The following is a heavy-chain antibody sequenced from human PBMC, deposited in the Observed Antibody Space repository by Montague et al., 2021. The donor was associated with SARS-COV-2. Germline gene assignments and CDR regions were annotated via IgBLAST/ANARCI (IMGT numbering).Heavy chain of an antibody. D-gene: IGHD4-23*01. CDR3: AKALMTYGGNSPVDQ. J-gene: IGHJ4*02. V-gene: IGHV3-11*01. Sequence: SLRLSCAASGFTFSDYYMNWIRQAPGKGLAWISYISDTGSTIYYADSVKGRFAVSRDNTKNSLYLQMNSLRAEDTAVYYCAKALMTYGGNSPVDQWGQGTLVTVSS. CDR2: ISDTGSTI. CDR1: GFTFSDYY.